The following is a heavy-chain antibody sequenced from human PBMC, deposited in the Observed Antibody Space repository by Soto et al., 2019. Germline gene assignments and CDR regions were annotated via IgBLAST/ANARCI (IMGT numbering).Heavy chain of an antibody. J-gene: IGHJ4*02. D-gene: IGHD3-22*01. CDR1: GFTFSIYA. CDR3: VKGEYYYDSSGYYPFDY. V-gene: IGHV3-64D*06. CDR2: ISTKGGST. Sequence: PGGSLRLSCSASGFTFSIYAMHWVRQAPGKGLEYVSSISTKGGSTDYAESVKGRITISRDNSKNTEYLQMSSLRVEDTVVYYCVKGEYYYDSSGYYPFDYWGQGT.